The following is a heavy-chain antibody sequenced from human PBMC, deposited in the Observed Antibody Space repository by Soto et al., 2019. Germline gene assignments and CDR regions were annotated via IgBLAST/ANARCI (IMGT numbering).Heavy chain of an antibody. V-gene: IGHV3-30*18. Sequence: GGSLRLSCAASGFTFSSYGMHWVRQAPGKGLEWVAVISYDGSNKYYADSVKGRFTISRDNSKNTLYLQMNSLRAEDTAVYYCAKDVNRSPLWFGDPPLFDYWGQGTLVTVSS. J-gene: IGHJ4*02. CDR3: AKDVNRSPLWFGDPPLFDY. CDR1: GFTFSSYG. CDR2: ISYDGSNK. D-gene: IGHD3-10*01.